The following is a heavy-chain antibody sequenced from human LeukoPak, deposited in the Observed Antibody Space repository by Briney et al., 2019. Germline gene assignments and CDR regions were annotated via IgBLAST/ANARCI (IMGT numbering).Heavy chain of an antibody. CDR2: ISSSGST. CDR1: DDSISGYY. V-gene: IGHV4-4*07. J-gene: IGHJ4*02. Sequence: SETLSLTCSVSDDSISGYYWSWIRQPAGKGLEWIGRISSSGSTNYNPSLKSRVTISVDTSKNQFSLKLSSVTAADTAVYYCARSFTPAEFDYWGQGTLVTVSS. CDR3: ARSFTPAEFDY.